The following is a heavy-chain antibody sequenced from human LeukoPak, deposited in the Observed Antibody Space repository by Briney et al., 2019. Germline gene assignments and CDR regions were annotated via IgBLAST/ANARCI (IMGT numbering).Heavy chain of an antibody. V-gene: IGHV4-39*01. CDR1: GGSIRSSYYY. D-gene: IGHD3-10*01. CDR3: ARHYGP. Sequence: SETLSLTCTVSGGSIRSSYYYWGWIRQPPGKGLEWIGSIYDSRSTYYNPSLKSRVTISVDTSKNQFSLKLNSVTAADTAVYYYARHYGPWGQGTLVTVSS. CDR2: IYDSRST. J-gene: IGHJ5*02.